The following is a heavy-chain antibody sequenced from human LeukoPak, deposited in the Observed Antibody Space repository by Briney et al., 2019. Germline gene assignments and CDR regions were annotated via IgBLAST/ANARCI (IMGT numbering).Heavy chain of an antibody. J-gene: IGHJ3*02. Sequence: PSETLSLTCTVSGGSVSSGSYYWSWIRQPPGKGLEWIGYIYYSGSTNYNPSLKSRVTISVDRSKNQFSLKLSSVTAADTAVYYCARVGYCTNGVCYTYAFDIWGQGTMVTVSS. CDR1: GGSVSSGSYY. V-gene: IGHV4-61*01. CDR3: ARVGYCTNGVCYTYAFDI. CDR2: IYYSGST. D-gene: IGHD2-8*01.